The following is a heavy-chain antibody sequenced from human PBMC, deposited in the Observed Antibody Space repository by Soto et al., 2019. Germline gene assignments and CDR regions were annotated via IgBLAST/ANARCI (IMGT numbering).Heavy chain of an antibody. CDR2: ISGSGGST. D-gene: IGHD5-12*01. CDR1: GFTFSSYA. J-gene: IGHJ4*02. Sequence: GGSLRLSCAASGFTFSSYAMSWVRQAPGKGLEWVSAISGSGGSTYYADSVKGRFTISRDNSKSTLYLQMNSLRAEDTAVYYCVKVSGGYNRDDHGYYYFDDWGQGTLVTVSS. V-gene: IGHV3-23*01. CDR3: VKVSGGYNRDDHGYYYFDD.